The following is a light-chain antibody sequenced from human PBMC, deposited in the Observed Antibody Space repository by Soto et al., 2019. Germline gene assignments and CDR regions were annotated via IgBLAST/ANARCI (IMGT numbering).Light chain of an antibody. CDR1: QTISDS. Sequence: DIQMTKSPSTLSGSVGDRVTITCRASQTISDSLAWYQQKPGKAPDLLISDVSKLERGVASRFSGSGSGTEFTLTISSMQPDDFATYYCQQYHGYSRTFGQGAKVDIK. V-gene: IGKV1-5*01. CDR3: QQYHGYSRT. CDR2: DVS. J-gene: IGKJ1*01.